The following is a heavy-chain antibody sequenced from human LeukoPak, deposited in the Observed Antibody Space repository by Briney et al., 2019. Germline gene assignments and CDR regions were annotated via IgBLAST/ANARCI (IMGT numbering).Heavy chain of an antibody. Sequence: GGSLRLSCVASGFIFSTYTINWVRQTPGKGLEWVSSIGTNSSHIYYADLVKGRFTISRDNAKNSVFLQMTSLKAEDTAVYYCTREVGRFGCSDYWGQGTLVTVSS. CDR3: TREVGRFGCSDY. D-gene: IGHD1-26*01. CDR2: IGTNSSHI. J-gene: IGHJ4*02. V-gene: IGHV3-21*01. CDR1: GFIFSTYT.